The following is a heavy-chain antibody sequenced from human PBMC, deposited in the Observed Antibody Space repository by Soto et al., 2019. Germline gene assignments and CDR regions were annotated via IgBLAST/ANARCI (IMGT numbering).Heavy chain of an antibody. CDR1: GFTIGSYA. D-gene: IGHD3-22*01. CDR3: AKDLESSGYYLGVFDI. V-gene: IGHV3-23*01. CDR2: ISASGGST. J-gene: IGHJ3*02. Sequence: GGSLRLSCAASGFTIGSYAMTWVRQAPGKGLEWVSIISASGGSTYYADSVKGRLTISRDNSKNTLYLQMNRLRAEDTAVYYCAKDLESSGYYLGVFDIWGRGTKVTVSS.